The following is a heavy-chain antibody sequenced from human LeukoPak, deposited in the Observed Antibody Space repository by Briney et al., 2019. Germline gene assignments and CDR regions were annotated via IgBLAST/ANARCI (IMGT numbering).Heavy chain of an antibody. CDR3: ARDPSYVWGSYRLYYFDY. CDR1: GYTFTSYG. V-gene: IGHV1-2*02. D-gene: IGHD3-16*02. CDR2: INPNSGGT. J-gene: IGHJ4*02. Sequence: GASVKVSCKASGYTFTSYGISWVRQAPGQGLEWMGWINPNSGGTNYAQKFQGRVTMTRDTSISTAYMELSRLRSDDTAVYYCARDPSYVWGSYRLYYFDYWGQGTLVTVSS.